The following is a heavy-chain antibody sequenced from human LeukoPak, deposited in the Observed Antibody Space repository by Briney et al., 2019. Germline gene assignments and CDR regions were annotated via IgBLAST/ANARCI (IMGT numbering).Heavy chain of an antibody. CDR1: GFTFSSYS. J-gene: IGHJ4*02. Sequence: GGSLRLSCAASGFTFSSYSMNWVRQAPGKGLEWFSYISTSSSTTYYADSVKGRFTISRDNVENSLYLQMNSLRDEDTAVYYCARVAAGYSVNYFDYWGQGTLVTVSS. V-gene: IGHV3-48*02. CDR2: ISTSSSTT. D-gene: IGHD4-23*01. CDR3: ARVAAGYSVNYFDY.